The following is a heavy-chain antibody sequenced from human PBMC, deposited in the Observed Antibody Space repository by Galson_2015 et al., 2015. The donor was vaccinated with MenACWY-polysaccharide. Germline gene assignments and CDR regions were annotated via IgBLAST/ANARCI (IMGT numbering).Heavy chain of an antibody. Sequence: SETLSLTCTVSGDSISSRSYHWGWIRQPPGKGLEWIGIIYYRGNTYYNPSLESRVTISVDTSKNQFSLKLSSVTAADTALYYCARAPTPYCSSTSCFNKYAFDIWGQRTMVTVSS. CDR3: ARAPTPYCSSTSCFNKYAFDI. D-gene: IGHD2-2*01. CDR2: IYYRGNT. V-gene: IGHV4-39*01. CDR1: GDSISSRSYH. J-gene: IGHJ3*02.